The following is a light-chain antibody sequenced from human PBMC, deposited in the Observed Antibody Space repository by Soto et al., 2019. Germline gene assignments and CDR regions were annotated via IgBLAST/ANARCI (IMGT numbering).Light chain of an antibody. CDR2: GVT. CDR1: SSDVGRYNY. CDR3: SSYAGSNIYV. V-gene: IGLV2-8*01. J-gene: IGLJ1*01. Sequence: QSVLTQPPSASGSPGQSVTLSCTGTSSDVGRYNYVSWYQQHPGKAPKLLIYGVTQRPSGVPDRFSASKSGNTASLTVSGLQDEDEGYYYCSSYAGSNIYVFGTGTKVTV.